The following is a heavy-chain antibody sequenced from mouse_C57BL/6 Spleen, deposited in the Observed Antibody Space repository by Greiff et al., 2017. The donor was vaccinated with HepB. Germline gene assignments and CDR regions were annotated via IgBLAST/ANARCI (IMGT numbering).Heavy chain of an antibody. Sequence: EVKLMESGPGMVKPSQSLSLTCTVTGYSITSGYDWHWIRHFPGNKLEWMGYISYSGSTNYNPSLKSRISITHDTSKNHFFLKLNSATTEDTATYYCARNGYGAWFAYWGQGTLVTVSA. CDR3: ARNGYGAWFAY. J-gene: IGHJ3*01. CDR2: ISYSGST. D-gene: IGHD2-2*01. CDR1: GYSITSGYD. V-gene: IGHV3-1*01.